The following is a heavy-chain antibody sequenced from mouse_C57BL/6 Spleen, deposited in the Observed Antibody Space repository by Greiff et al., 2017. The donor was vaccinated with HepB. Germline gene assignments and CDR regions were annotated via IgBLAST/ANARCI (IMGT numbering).Heavy chain of an antibody. Sequence: VQLQQSGAELARPGASVKLSCKASGYTFTSYGISWVKQRTGQGLEWIGEIYPRSGNTYYNEKFKGKATLTADKSSSTAYMELRSLTSEDSAVYFWSTYGNYPDYYAMDYWGQGTSVTVSS. CDR2: IYPRSGNT. D-gene: IGHD2-1*01. CDR1: GYTFTSYG. V-gene: IGHV1-81*01. CDR3: STYGNYPDYYAMDY. J-gene: IGHJ4*01.